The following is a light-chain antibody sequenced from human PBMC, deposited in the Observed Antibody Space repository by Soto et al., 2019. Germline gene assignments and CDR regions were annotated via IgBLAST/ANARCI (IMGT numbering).Light chain of an antibody. CDR2: GAS. CDR3: QHFVNSLTWT. CDR1: QSVSSTY. V-gene: IGKV3-20*01. J-gene: IGKJ1*01. Sequence: ELALAQTPGKLSLSPVSRATLSCSASQSVSSTYLIWYQQKPGQAPRLLIYGASSRATGVPDRFSGGGSGTDFTLTISRLEPEDFAVYYCQHFVNSLTWTFGQGTKVDIK.